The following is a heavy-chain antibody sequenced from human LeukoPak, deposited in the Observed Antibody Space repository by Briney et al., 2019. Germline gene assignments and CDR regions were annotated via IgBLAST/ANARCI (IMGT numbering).Heavy chain of an antibody. Sequence: GGSLRLTCAASGFTFSSYSMNWVRQAPGKGLEWFSYNSSSSTIYYADSVKGRFTISRDNAKNSLYLQMNSLRAEDTAVYYCARSHRSSGYYGDAFDIWGQGTMVTVSS. CDR1: GFTFSSYS. D-gene: IGHD3-22*01. J-gene: IGHJ3*02. CDR3: ARSHRSSGYYGDAFDI. CDR2: NSSSSTI. V-gene: IGHV3-48*01.